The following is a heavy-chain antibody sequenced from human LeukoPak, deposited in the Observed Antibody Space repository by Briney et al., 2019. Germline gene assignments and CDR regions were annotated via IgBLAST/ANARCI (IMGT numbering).Heavy chain of an antibody. J-gene: IGHJ4*02. CDR3: ARVREATMAPFFDY. CDR1: GDSIRSGDYY. D-gene: IGHD4/OR15-4a*01. V-gene: IGHV4-31*03. CDR2: IYYSGST. Sequence: PSQTLSLTCTVSGDSIRSGDYYWTWIRQHPGKGLEWIGCIYYSGSTYYNLSLKSRVIISADTSKNHFSLKLSSVTAADTAVYYCARVREATMAPFFDYWGQGILVTVSS.